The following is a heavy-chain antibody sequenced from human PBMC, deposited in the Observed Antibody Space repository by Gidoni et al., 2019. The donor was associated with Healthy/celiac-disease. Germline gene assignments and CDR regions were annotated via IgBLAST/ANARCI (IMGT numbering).Heavy chain of an antibody. CDR2: ISYDGSNK. D-gene: IGHD3-22*01. CDR3: AKARMTYYYDSSGYSLGY. J-gene: IGHJ4*02. Sequence: QVQLVESGGGVVQPGRSLRLSCAASGFTFSSYGMHWVRQAPGKGLEWVAVISYDGSNKYYADSVKGRFTISRDNSKNTLYLQMNSLRAEDTAVYYCAKARMTYYYDSSGYSLGYWGQGTLVTVSS. V-gene: IGHV3-30*18. CDR1: GFTFSSYG.